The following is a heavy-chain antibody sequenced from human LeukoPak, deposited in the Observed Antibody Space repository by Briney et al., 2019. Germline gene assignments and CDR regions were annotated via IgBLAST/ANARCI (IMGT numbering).Heavy chain of an antibody. V-gene: IGHV3-23*01. CDR3: ATNTYYYGSGGFDP. Sequence: PGGSLRLSCAASGFTFSSYAMSWVRQAPGKGLEWVSAISGSGGSTYYADSVKGRFTISRDNSKNTLYLQMNSLRAEDTAVYYCATNTYYYGSGGFDPWGQGTLVTVSS. D-gene: IGHD3-10*01. J-gene: IGHJ5*02. CDR1: GFTFSSYA. CDR2: ISGSGGST.